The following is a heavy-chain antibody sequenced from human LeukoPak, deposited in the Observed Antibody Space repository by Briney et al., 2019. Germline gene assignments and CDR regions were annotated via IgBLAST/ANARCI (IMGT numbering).Heavy chain of an antibody. CDR1: GFIVSDNY. CDR2: IYSGGST. CDR3: AKHQAYGTNSVIDA. J-gene: IGHJ5*02. V-gene: IGHV3-53*01. D-gene: IGHD4-23*01. Sequence: GGSLRLSCAASGFIVSDNYMSWVCQAPGQGLEWVSVIYSGGSTYYADSVKGRFTISRDNSKNTVFLQLNSLRAEDTAVYYCAKHQAYGTNSVIDAWGQGTLITVSS.